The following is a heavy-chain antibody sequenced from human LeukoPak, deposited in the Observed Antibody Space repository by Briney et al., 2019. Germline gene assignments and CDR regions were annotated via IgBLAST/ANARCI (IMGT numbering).Heavy chain of an antibody. CDR1: GGSISSSSYY. D-gene: IGHD3-10*01. CDR3: ARDSGTTGEVKFEP. Sequence: SETLSLTCTVSGGSISSSSYYWGWIRQPPGKGLEWIGSIYYSGSTYYNPSLKSRVTISVDTSKNQFSLKLMSVTAADTAVYYCARDSGTTGEVKFEPWAQGTVVTVAS. CDR2: IYYSGST. J-gene: IGHJ5*02. V-gene: IGHV4-39*07.